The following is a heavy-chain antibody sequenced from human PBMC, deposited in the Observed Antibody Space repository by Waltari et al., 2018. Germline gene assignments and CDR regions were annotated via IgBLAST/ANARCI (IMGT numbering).Heavy chain of an antibody. CDR1: GYTFTGYY. V-gene: IGHV1-2*02. Sequence: VQLVQSGAEVKKPGASVKVSCKASGYTFTGYYMHWVRQAPGQWLEWMGWINPNSGGTNYAQKFQGRVTITADESTSTAYMELSSLRSEDTAVYYCARDLNTADDYWGQGTLVTVSS. J-gene: IGHJ4*02. CDR3: ARDLNTADDY. CDR2: INPNSGGT. D-gene: IGHD5-18*01.